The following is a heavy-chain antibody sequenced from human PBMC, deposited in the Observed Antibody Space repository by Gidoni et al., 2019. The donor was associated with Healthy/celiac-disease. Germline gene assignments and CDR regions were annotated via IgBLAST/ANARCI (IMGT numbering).Heavy chain of an antibody. CDR3: AKVPITMVRGVLSYFDY. Sequence: EVQLLESGRGSVQPGGSLRLPCAASGFTCSSHAMSWVRQAPGKGLEWVSAISGSGGSTYYADSVKGRFTISRDNSKNTLYLQMNSLRAEDTAVYYCAKVPITMVRGVLSYFDYWGQGTLVTVSS. CDR1: GFTCSSHA. V-gene: IGHV3-23*01. J-gene: IGHJ4*02. D-gene: IGHD3-10*01. CDR2: ISGSGGST.